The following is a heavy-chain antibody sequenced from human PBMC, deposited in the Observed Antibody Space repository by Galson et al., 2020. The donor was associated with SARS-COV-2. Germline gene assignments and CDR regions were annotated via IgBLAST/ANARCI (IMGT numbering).Heavy chain of an antibody. V-gene: IGHV3-13*01. CDR2: IGTAGDT. Sequence: GESLKISCAASGFTFSSYDMHWVRQATGKGLEWVSAIGTAGDTYYPGSVKGRFTISRENAKNSLYLQMNSLRAGDTAVYYCARGKGYYYYYMDGWGKGSTVTVSS. CDR1: GFTFSSYD. J-gene: IGHJ6*03. CDR3: ARGKGYYYYYMDG.